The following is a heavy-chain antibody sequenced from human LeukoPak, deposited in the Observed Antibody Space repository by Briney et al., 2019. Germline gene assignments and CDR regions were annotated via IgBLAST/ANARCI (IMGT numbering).Heavy chain of an antibody. Sequence: SGTLSLTCTVSGGSISGYYWGWIRQPPGKGLEWIGYIYYSGSTNYNPSLKSRVTISVDTSKNQFSLKLSSVTAADTAVYYCARDSNTWGYSYDSGFDYWGQGTLVTVSS. CDR3: ARDSNTWGYSYDSGFDY. V-gene: IGHV4-59*01. D-gene: IGHD5-18*01. CDR1: GGSISGYY. J-gene: IGHJ4*02. CDR2: IYYSGST.